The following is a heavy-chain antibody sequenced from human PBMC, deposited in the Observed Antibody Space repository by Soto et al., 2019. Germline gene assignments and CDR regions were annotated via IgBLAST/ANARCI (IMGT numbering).Heavy chain of an antibody. V-gene: IGHV1-3*01. D-gene: IGHD1-26*01. CDR3: ARGGWWELLAAFDY. CDR2: INAGNGNT. CDR1: GYTFTSYA. Sequence: QVQLVQSGAEVKKPGASVRVSCKASGYTFTSYAMHWVRQAPGQRLEWMGWINAGNGNTKYSQKFQGRVTITRDTSASTAYMELSSLRSEDTAVYYCARGGWWELLAAFDYWGQGTLVTVSS. J-gene: IGHJ4*02.